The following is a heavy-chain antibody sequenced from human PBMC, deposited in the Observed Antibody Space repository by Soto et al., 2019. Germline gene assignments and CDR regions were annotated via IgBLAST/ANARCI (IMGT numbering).Heavy chain of an antibody. CDR3: ARYLPRVVVVAATDY. V-gene: IGHV1-18*01. D-gene: IGHD2-15*01. J-gene: IGHJ4*02. CDR2: ISAYNGNT. CDR1: GYTFTSYG. Sequence: ASVKVSCKASGYTFTSYGISWVRQAPGQGLEWMGWISAYNGNTNYAQKLQGRVTMTTDTSTSTAYMELRSLRSDDTAVYFCARYLPRVVVVAATDYWGQGSLVTVSS.